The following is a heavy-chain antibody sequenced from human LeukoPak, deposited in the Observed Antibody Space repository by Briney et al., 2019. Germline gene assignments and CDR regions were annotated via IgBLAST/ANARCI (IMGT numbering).Heavy chain of an antibody. V-gene: IGHV3-23*01. Sequence: GGSLRLSCAASGFTFSNAWMTWVRQAPGKGLEWVSAISGSGGSTYYADSVKGRFTISRDNSKNTLYLQMNSLRAEDTAVYYCAKEGLYSSGWPYYFDYWGQGTLVTVSS. CDR2: ISGSGGST. CDR1: GFTFSNAW. D-gene: IGHD6-19*01. J-gene: IGHJ4*02. CDR3: AKEGLYSSGWPYYFDY.